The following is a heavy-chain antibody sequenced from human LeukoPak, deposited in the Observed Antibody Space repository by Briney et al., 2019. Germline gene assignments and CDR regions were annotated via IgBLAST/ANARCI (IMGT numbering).Heavy chain of an antibody. J-gene: IGHJ3*02. D-gene: IGHD6-13*01. Sequence: GGSLRLSCAVSGFTVSHNFMSWVRQAPGQGLEWVSSISDSGGNTYYADSVKGRFTISRDNSKNTLYLQMNSLRAEDTAFYYCVKEGSTWYDALDIWGQGTIVTISS. CDR1: GFTVSHNF. CDR3: VKEGSTWYDALDI. CDR2: ISDSGGNT. V-gene: IGHV3-23*01.